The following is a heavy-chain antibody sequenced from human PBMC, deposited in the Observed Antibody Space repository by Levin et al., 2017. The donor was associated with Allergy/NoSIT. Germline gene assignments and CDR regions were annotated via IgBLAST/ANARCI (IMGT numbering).Heavy chain of an antibody. CDR2: MNPISGKT. CDR3: ARRLGYSYTNSLDY. CDR1: GYTFTSFD. J-gene: IGHJ4*02. D-gene: IGHD5-18*01. V-gene: IGHV1-8*01. Sequence: GESLKISCKTSGYTFTSFDLNWVRQATGQGLEWVGWMNPISGKTGYAQKFQGRVTMTRDTSISTAYMELSSLTSEDTAVYYCARRLGYSYTNSLDYWGQGTLVTVSS.